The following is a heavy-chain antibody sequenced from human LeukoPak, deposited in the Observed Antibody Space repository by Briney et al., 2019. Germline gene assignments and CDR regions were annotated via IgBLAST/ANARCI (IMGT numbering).Heavy chain of an antibody. Sequence: GGPLRLSCAASGFTFSSYAMSWVRQAPGKGLEWVSAISGSGGSTYYADSVKGRFTISRDNSKNTLYLQMNSLRAEDTAVYYCAKDTPLYYYDSSGSDYWGQGTLVTVSS. CDR2: ISGSGGST. CDR3: AKDTPLYYYDSSGSDY. J-gene: IGHJ4*02. CDR1: GFTFSSYA. V-gene: IGHV3-23*01. D-gene: IGHD3-22*01.